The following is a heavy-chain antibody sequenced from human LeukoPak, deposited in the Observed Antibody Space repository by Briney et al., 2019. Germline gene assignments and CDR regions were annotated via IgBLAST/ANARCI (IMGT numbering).Heavy chain of an antibody. CDR3: ARGGLQLGRPFDY. CDR2: IYYSGST. J-gene: IGHJ4*02. Sequence: SETLSLTCTVSGGSISSYYWSWIRQPPGKGLEWIGYIYYSGSTNYNPSLKSRVTISVDTSKNQFSLKLSSVTAADTAVYYCARGGLQLGRPFDYRGQGTLVTVSS. D-gene: IGHD5-24*01. V-gene: IGHV4-59*01. CDR1: GGSISSYY.